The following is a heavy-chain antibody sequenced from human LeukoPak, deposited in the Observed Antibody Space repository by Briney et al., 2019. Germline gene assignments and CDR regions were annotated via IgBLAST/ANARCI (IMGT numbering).Heavy chain of an antibody. D-gene: IGHD2-15*01. V-gene: IGHV3-21*01. CDR3: ARDRVYYCSGGSCFMPFDY. Sequence: GGSLRLSCAASGFTFSSYSMNWVRQAPGKGLEWVSSISSSSSYIYYADSVKGRFTISRDNAKNSLYLQMNSLRAEDTAVYYCARDRVYYCSGGSCFMPFDYWGQGTLVTVSS. CDR2: ISSSSSYI. CDR1: GFTFSSYS. J-gene: IGHJ4*02.